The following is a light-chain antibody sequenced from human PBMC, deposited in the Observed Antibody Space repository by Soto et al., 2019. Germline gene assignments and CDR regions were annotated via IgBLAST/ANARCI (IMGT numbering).Light chain of an antibody. Sequence: EIVLTQSPATLSLSPGERATLSCRASQSVSSYLAWYQQKPGQAPRLLIYDASNRATGIPARFSGSGSGTDFTLTISSLEPEDFAVYYCQQYGSSGTFGQGTQGGYQ. CDR3: QQYGSSGT. J-gene: IGKJ1*01. CDR1: QSVSSY. V-gene: IGKV3-11*01. CDR2: DAS.